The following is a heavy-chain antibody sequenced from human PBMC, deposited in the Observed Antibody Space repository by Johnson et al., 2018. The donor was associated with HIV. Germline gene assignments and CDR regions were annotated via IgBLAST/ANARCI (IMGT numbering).Heavy chain of an antibody. D-gene: IGHD3-16*01. CDR3: ARDGGVKGKGAFDI. Sequence: VQLVESGGGVVRPGGSLRLSCAASGFTFDDYGMSWVRQAPGKGLEWVSIIYTGGSTYYADSVTGRFTISRDNSKNTLYLQMNSLRAEDTALYYCARDGGVKGKGAFDIWGQGTMVTVSS. V-gene: IGHV3-66*02. CDR1: GFTFDDYG. J-gene: IGHJ3*02. CDR2: IYTGGST.